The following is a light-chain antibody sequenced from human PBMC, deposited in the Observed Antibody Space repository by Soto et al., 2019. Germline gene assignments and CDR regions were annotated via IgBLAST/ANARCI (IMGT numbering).Light chain of an antibody. CDR1: QSVSSN. Sequence: EIVMTQSPATLSVSPGERATLSCRVSQSVSSNLAWYQQKPGQAPRLLMYGASTRASGIPARFSGSGSGTEFTLTISSLQSEDFAVYYCQQYNNWPLYTFGQGTKLEIK. V-gene: IGKV3-15*01. CDR2: GAS. CDR3: QQYNNWPLYT. J-gene: IGKJ2*01.